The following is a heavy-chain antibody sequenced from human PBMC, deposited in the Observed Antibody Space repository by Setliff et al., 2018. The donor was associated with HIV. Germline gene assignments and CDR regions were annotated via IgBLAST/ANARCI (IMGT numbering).Heavy chain of an antibody. J-gene: IGHJ4*02. Sequence: GGSLRLSCVASGFTFSNFAMHWVRQAPGKGLEWVANIKQDGSEKYYVDSVKGRFTISRDNAKNSLYLQMNSLRAEDTAVYYCARDQPSDYWGQGTLVTVSS. CDR1: GFTFSNFA. V-gene: IGHV3-7*03. CDR3: ARDQPSDY. CDR2: IKQDGSEK.